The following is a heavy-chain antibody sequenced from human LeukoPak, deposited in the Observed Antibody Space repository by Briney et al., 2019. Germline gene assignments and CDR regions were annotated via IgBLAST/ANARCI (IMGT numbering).Heavy chain of an antibody. D-gene: IGHD6-19*01. CDR2: ISGSGSTI. Sequence: GGSLRLSCAASGFTFSDYYMSWIRQAPGKGLEWVSYISGSGSTIYYADSVKGRFTISRDNAKNSLYLQMNSLRAEDTAVYYCATSSGWYPKYFDYWGQGTLVTVSS. V-gene: IGHV3-11*04. CDR1: GFTFSDYY. CDR3: ATSSGWYPKYFDY. J-gene: IGHJ4*02.